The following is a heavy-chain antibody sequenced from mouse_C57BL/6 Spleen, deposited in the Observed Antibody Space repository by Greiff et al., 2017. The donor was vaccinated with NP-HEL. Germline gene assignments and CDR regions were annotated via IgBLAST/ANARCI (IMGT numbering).Heavy chain of an antibody. J-gene: IGHJ2*01. CDR3: ARGRDYFDY. V-gene: IGHV3-6*01. CDR2: ISYDGSN. Sequence: VQLKESGPGLVKPSQSLSLPCSVPGYSITSGYYWNWIRQFPGNKLEWMGYISYDGSNNYNPTLKNSISVTRDTSKNQFDLQLSTVTTEDTAAYYCARGRDYFDYWGQGTTLTVSS. CDR1: GYSITSGYY.